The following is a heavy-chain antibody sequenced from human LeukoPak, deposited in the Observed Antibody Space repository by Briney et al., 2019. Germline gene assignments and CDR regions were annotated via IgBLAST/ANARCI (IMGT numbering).Heavy chain of an antibody. V-gene: IGHV1-18*01. D-gene: IGHD2-21*02. CDR1: GYTFTSYG. Sequence: ASVKVSCKASGYTFTSYGISWVRQAPGQGLEWMGWISAYNGNTNYAQKLQGRVTMTTDTSTSTAYMELRSLRSDDTAVYYCARDCGGDCYSSYYFDYWGQGTLVTVSS. J-gene: IGHJ4*02. CDR3: ARDCGGDCYSSYYFDY. CDR2: ISAYNGNT.